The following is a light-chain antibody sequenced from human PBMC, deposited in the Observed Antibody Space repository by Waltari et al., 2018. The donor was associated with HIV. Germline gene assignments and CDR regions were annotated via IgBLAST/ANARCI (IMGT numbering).Light chain of an antibody. J-gene: IGLJ3*02. Sequence: QSVLAQPPSASGTPGQRVTISCSGSSSKVGSNIVNWYQQVPGTAPKLLIYSNNQRPSGVPDRFSGSNSGTSASLAISGLQSEDDADYYCAAWDDSLNAWVFGGGTKLTVL. CDR2: SNN. V-gene: IGLV1-44*01. CDR1: SSKVGSNI. CDR3: AAWDDSLNAWV.